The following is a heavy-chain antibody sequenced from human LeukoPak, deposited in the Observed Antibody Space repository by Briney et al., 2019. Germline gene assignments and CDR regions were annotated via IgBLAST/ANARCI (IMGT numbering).Heavy chain of an antibody. CDR2: INPSGGST. CDR1: GYTFTGYY. D-gene: IGHD2-15*01. Sequence: ASVKVSCKASGYTFTGYYMHWVRQAPGQGLEWMGIINPSGGSTSYAQKFQGRVTMTRDMSTSTVYMELSSLRAEDTAVYCCARDFQDSGGTPWFYYYYYMDVWGKGTTVTVSS. V-gene: IGHV1-46*01. CDR3: ARDFQDSGGTPWFYYYYYMDV. J-gene: IGHJ6*03.